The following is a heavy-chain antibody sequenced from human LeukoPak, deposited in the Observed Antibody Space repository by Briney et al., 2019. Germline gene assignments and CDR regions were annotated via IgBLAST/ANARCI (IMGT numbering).Heavy chain of an antibody. CDR2: ITPYNGNT. Sequence: ASVRVSCKASTYTFRNFGFSWVRQAPGQGLEWMGWITPYNGNTRFAEKFQGRVTLTTDTSTTTAYMELRSLRSDDTAVYYCARDAFSNLRSPDPWGQGTLVAVSS. J-gene: IGHJ5*02. D-gene: IGHD4-17*01. V-gene: IGHV1-18*01. CDR3: ARDAFSNLRSPDP. CDR1: TYTFRNFG.